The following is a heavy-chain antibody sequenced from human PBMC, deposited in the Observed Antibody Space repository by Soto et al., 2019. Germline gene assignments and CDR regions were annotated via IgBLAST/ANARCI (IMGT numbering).Heavy chain of an antibody. CDR2: IFHSGST. D-gene: IGHD3-3*01. V-gene: IGHV4-4*02. Sequence: SETLSLTCAVSGGSITSSSWWNWVRQPPGKGLEWIGEIFHSGSTNYNPSLKSRVTISVDKSKNQFSLKLTSVTAADTAVYYYVRDPRNWNNWFDPWGQGTLVTVSS. CDR1: GGSITSSSW. J-gene: IGHJ5*02. CDR3: VRDPRNWNNWFDP.